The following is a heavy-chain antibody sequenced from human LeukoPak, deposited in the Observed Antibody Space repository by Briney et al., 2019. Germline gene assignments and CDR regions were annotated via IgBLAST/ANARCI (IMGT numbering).Heavy chain of an antibody. D-gene: IGHD2-8*01. Sequence: GGSLRLSCAASGFTFSSYWMSWVRQAPGKGLEWVANIKQDGSEKYYVDSVKGRFTISRDNAKNSLYLQINSLRAEDTAVYYCARVLYCTNGVCYTGFDYWGQGTLVTVSS. V-gene: IGHV3-7*01. CDR1: GFTFSSYW. CDR3: ARVLYCTNGVCYTGFDY. J-gene: IGHJ4*02. CDR2: IKQDGSEK.